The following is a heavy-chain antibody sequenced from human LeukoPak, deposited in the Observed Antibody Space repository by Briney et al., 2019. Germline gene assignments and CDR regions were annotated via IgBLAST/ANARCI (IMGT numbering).Heavy chain of an antibody. CDR2: IYYSGST. D-gene: IGHD3-3*01. CDR3: ARIVVGVVIYYYYYMDV. CDR1: GGSISSSSYY. V-gene: IGHV4-39*01. J-gene: IGHJ6*03. Sequence: SETLSLTCTVSGGSISSSSYYWGWIRQPPGKGLEWIGSIYYSGSTYYNPSLKSRVTLSVDTSKNPFSLKLSSVTAADTAVYYWARIVVGVVIYYYYYMDVWGKGTTVTVSS.